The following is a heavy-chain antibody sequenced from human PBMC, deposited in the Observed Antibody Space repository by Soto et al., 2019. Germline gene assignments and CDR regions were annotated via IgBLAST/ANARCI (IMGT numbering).Heavy chain of an antibody. D-gene: IGHD6-19*01. V-gene: IGHV1-69*12. Sequence: QVQLVQSGAEVKKYGSSVKVSCKASGGTFSRYAISWVRQAPGQGLEWMGGITPMFGTANYAQRFQGRVTITAYESTSTAYMQLSSLRSDDTAVYYCSQTLGLAVAGHGRFALWGRGTLVTVSS. CDR3: SQTLGLAVAGHGRFAL. CDR2: ITPMFGTA. CDR1: GGTFSRYA. J-gene: IGHJ2*01.